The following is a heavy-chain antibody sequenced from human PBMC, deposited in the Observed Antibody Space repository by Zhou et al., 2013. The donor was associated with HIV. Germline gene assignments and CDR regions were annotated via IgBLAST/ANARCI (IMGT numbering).Heavy chain of an antibody. CDR2: IIPISGSA. V-gene: IGHV1-69*12. D-gene: IGHD2-8*01. J-gene: IGHJ4*02. CDR3: ACFTVLKGLDY. CDR1: GGTFSSYA. Sequence: QVQLVQSGAEVKKPGSSVKVSCKASGGTFSSYAISWVRQAPGQGLEWMGGIIPISGSANYAQKFQDRVTITADESTNTAYMELSSLRSEDTAVYYCACFTVLKGLDYWGQGTLVTVSS.